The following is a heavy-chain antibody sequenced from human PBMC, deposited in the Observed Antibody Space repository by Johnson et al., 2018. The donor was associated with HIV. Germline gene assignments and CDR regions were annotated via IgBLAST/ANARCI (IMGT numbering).Heavy chain of an antibody. V-gene: IGHV3-7*05. CDR3: ARVRPYNWNDVHAFDS. Sequence: VQLVESGGGLVQPGGSLRLSCAASGFTFSSYWMSWVRQAPGKGLEWVANIKQDGSEKYYVDSVKGRFTISRDNAKNSLYLQMNSLRAEDTAVYYCARVRPYNWNDVHAFDSWGQGTMVTVSS. CDR2: IKQDGSEK. CDR1: GFTFSSYW. D-gene: IGHD1-20*01. J-gene: IGHJ3*02.